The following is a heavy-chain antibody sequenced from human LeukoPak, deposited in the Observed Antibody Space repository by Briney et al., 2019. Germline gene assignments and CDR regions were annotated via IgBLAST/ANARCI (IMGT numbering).Heavy chain of an antibody. Sequence: PSETLSLTCAVYGGSFSGYYWSWIRQPPGKGLEWIGEINHSGCTNYNPSLKSRVTISVDTSKNQFSLKLSSVTAADTAVYYCARGSTVPAAPPDYWGQGTLVTVSS. J-gene: IGHJ4*02. CDR1: GGSFSGYY. V-gene: IGHV4-34*01. D-gene: IGHD2-2*01. CDR3: ARGSTVPAAPPDY. CDR2: INHSGCT.